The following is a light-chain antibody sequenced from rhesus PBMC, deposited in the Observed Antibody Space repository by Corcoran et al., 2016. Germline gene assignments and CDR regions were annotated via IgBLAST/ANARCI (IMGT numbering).Light chain of an antibody. Sequence: DIVMTQTPLSLPVTLGEPASISCRSSQSLLSSNGYNYLNWYLQKPGQSPQLLIYYGSNRASRVPDRFSGSGAGTDFTLKISRVEAEDVGVDYCMQALQTPRTFGQGTKVEIK. CDR1: QSLLSSNGYNY. CDR3: MQALQTPRT. V-gene: IGKV2-60*01. J-gene: IGKJ1*01. CDR2: YGS.